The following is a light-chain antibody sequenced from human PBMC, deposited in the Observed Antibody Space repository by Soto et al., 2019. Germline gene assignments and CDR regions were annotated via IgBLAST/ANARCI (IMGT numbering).Light chain of an antibody. V-gene: IGLV2-14*01. CDR2: EVT. CDR3: SSYTNINTRACV. J-gene: IGLJ1*01. Sequence: SALTQPRSVSGSPGQSVTISCTGTSIDVGDSDFVSWYQQHPGKAPKLIIYEVTDRPSGVSNRFSGSKSGNTASLTISGLQAEDEAEYYCSSYTNINTRACVFGTGTKVTVL. CDR1: SIDVGDSDF.